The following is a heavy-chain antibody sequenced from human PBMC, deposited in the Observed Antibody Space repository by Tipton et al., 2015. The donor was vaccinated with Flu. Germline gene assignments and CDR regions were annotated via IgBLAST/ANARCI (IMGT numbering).Heavy chain of an antibody. CDR1: GGSISSYY. CDR2: IYYSGST. J-gene: IGHJ3*02. V-gene: IGHV4-59*01. D-gene: IGHD1-26*01. Sequence: TLSLTCTVSGGSISSYYWSWIRQPPGKGLEWIGYIYYSGSTNYNPSLKSRVTISVDTSKNQFSPKLSSVTAADTAVYYCAREKVGATSAFDIWGQGTMVTVPS. CDR3: AREKVGATSAFDI.